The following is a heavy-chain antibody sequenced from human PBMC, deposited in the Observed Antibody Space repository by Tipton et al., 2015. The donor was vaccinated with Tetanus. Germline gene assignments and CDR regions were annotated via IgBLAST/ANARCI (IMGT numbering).Heavy chain of an antibody. V-gene: IGHV4-31*03. J-gene: IGHJ4*02. Sequence: TLSLTCTVSGASINAGGYLWTWVRHHPGKGLEWIGNIYYTALTSYSPSLNSRVRIAVDTSKNQFSLSLTSVTAADMAVYYCARSISAGSVWPYEHWGQGTLVTASS. CDR3: ARSISAGSVWPYEH. CDR1: GASINAGGYL. D-gene: IGHD6-13*01. CDR2: IYYTALT.